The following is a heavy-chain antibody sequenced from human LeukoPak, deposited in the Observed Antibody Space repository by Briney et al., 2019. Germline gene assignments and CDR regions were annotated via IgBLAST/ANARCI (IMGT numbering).Heavy chain of an antibody. CDR2: ISSSSSYI. Sequence: GGSLRPSCAASGFTFSSYSMNWVRQAPGKGLEWVSSISSSSSYIYYADSLKGRFTISRDNAKNSLYLQMNSLRAEDAAVYYCARGRGAYDYDSSGLDAFDIWGQGTMVTVSS. CDR3: ARGRGAYDYDSSGLDAFDI. V-gene: IGHV3-21*01. CDR1: GFTFSSYS. D-gene: IGHD3-22*01. J-gene: IGHJ3*02.